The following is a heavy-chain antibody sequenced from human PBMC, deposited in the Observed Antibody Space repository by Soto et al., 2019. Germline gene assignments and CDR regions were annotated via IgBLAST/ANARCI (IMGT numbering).Heavy chain of an antibody. CDR1: GFIFSDYA. D-gene: IGHD3-16*01. CDR2: ISASGGNI. J-gene: IGHJ2*01. CDR3: AKVAGGLGYFDL. Sequence: GGSLRLSCVASGFIFSDYAMTWVRQAPGKGLQWVATISASGGNIEYADSLKGRFTISRDNSKNSVYLQLSGLTADDTAVHYCAKVAGGLGYFDLWGRGTLVTGSS. V-gene: IGHV3-23*01.